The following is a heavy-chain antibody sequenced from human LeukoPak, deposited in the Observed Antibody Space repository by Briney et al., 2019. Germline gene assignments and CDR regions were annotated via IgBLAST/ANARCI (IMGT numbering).Heavy chain of an antibody. D-gene: IGHD3-10*01. CDR3: ARCVGPYYYGSGSYLGYYYYYYMDV. V-gene: IGHV1-2*02. CDR1: GYTFTGYY. CDR2: INPNSGGT. Sequence: ASVKVSCKASGYTFTGYYMHWVRQAPGQGLEWMGWINPNSGGTNYAQKFQGRVTMTRDTSISTAYMELSRLRSDDTAVYYCARCVGPYYYGSGSYLGYYYYYYMDVWGKGTTVTVSS. J-gene: IGHJ6*03.